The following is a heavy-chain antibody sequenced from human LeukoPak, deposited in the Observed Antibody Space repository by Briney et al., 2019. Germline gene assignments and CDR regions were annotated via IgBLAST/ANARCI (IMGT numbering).Heavy chain of an antibody. V-gene: IGHV1-69*13. D-gene: IGHD1-14*01. CDR3: ARSPPEAAQFDY. CDR2: IVPIFGTA. J-gene: IGHJ4*02. Sequence: GASVKVSCKASGGTFSSYAISWVRQAPGQRLEWMGGIVPIFGTANYAQKFQGRVTITADESTSTAYMELSSLRSEDTAVYYCARSPPEAAQFDYWGQGTLVTVSS. CDR1: GGTFSSYA.